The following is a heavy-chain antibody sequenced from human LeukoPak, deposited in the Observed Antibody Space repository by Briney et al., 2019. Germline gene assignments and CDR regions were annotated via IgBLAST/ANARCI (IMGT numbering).Heavy chain of an antibody. J-gene: IGHJ4*02. CDR1: GFTLTNHG. CDR2: ITGTGGK. V-gene: IGHV3-23*01. D-gene: IGHD2-15*01. CDR3: AKDYCRDGNCPFPFLDS. Sequence: GGSLRLSCAVSGFTLTNHGVSWVRQAPGKGLEWVSIITGTGGKYYGDSVKGRFVLSRDNSKNAVYMQMTSLRAEDTATYYCAKDYCRDGNCPFPFLDSWGQGTLVTVSS.